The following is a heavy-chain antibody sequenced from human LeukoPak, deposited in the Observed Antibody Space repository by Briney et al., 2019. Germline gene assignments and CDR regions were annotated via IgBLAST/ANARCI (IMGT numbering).Heavy chain of an antibody. Sequence: GGSLRLSCAASGFTFSSYAMSWVRQAPGKGLEWVSAISGSGGSTYYPDSVKGRFTISRDNSKNTLYLQMNSLRAEGTAVYYCAKGLEYSYGSECFQHWGQGTLVTVSS. CDR2: ISGSGGST. CDR1: GFTFSSYA. J-gene: IGHJ1*01. V-gene: IGHV3-23*01. CDR3: AKGLEYSYGSECFQH. D-gene: IGHD5-18*01.